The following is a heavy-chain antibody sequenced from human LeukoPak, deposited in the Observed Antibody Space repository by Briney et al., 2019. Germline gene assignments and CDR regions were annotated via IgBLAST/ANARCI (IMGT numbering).Heavy chain of an antibody. CDR3: AKDFKGTMVRGEDPTVDY. CDR2: ISYDGSNK. V-gene: IGHV3-30*18. Sequence: PGRSLRLSCAASGFTFSSYGMHWVRQAPGKGLEWVAVISYDGSNKYYADSVKGRLTISRDNSKNTLYLQMNSLRAEDTAVYYCAKDFKGTMVRGEDPTVDYWGQGTLVTVSS. J-gene: IGHJ4*02. D-gene: IGHD3-10*01. CDR1: GFTFSSYG.